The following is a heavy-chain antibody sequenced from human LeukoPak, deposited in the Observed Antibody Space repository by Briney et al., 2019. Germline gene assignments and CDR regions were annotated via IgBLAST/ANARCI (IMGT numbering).Heavy chain of an antibody. CDR3: ARASWVSDPDAVR. J-gene: IGHJ4*02. V-gene: IGHV3-23*01. D-gene: IGHD3-10*01. Sequence: PGGSQRLSCVASGISFRNYAMSWVRQAPARGPEWVSSLRGNDETFYADSVKGRFTLSRDDSRNTVFLQLNNLRVEDTAIYYCARASWVSDPDAVRWGQGTQVTVSS. CDR2: LRGNDET. CDR1: GISFRNYA.